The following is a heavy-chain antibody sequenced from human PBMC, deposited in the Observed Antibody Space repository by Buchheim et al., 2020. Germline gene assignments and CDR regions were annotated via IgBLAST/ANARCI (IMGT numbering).Heavy chain of an antibody. CDR3: AREGWGRDGYNFGLDY. CDR2: INPSGGST. V-gene: IGHV1-46*01. Sequence: QVQLVQSGAEVKKPGASVKVSCKASGYTFTSYYMHWVRQAPGQGLEWMGIINPSGGSTSYAQKFQGRVTMTRDTSTSTVYRGRGSLGSEDRAVYSGAREGWGRDGYNFGLDYWGQGTL. CDR1: GYTFTSYY. J-gene: IGHJ4*02. D-gene: IGHD5-24*01.